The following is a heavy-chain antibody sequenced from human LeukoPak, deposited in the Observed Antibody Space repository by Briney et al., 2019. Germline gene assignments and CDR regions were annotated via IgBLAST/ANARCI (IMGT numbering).Heavy chain of an antibody. V-gene: IGHV3-13*05. CDR1: GFTFSSYD. CDR3: ARGIGPQGYYYYGMDV. CDR2: TGTAGNP. D-gene: IGHD3-10*01. Sequence: PGGSLRLSCAASGFTFSSYDMHWVRQATGKGLEWVSATGTAGNPYYPGSVKGRFTISRENAKNSLYLQMNSLRAGDTVVYYCARGIGPQGYYYYGMDVWGKGTTVTVSS. J-gene: IGHJ6*04.